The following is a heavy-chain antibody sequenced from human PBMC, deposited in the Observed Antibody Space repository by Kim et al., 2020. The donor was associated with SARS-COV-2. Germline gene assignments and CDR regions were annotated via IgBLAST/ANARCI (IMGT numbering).Heavy chain of an antibody. CDR2: ISYDGSNK. J-gene: IGHJ5*02. CDR1: GFTFSRYG. Sequence: GGSLRLSCAASGFTFSRYGMHWVRQAPGKGLEWVAFISYDGSNKHYVDSVKGRFTISRDNSKNTLYLQMNSLRAEDTAVYYCAKDRDYYGNVVHWGRG. V-gene: IGHV3-30*18. CDR3: AKDRDYYGNVVH. D-gene: IGHD3-10*01.